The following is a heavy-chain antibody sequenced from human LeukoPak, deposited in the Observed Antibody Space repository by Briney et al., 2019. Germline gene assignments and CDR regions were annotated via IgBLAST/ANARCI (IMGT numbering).Heavy chain of an antibody. V-gene: IGHV4-34*01. D-gene: IGHD4-17*01. CDR2: INHSGST. CDR3: ARDGGYPDY. J-gene: IGHJ4*02. CDR1: GGSFSGYY. Sequence: PSETLSLTCAVYGGSFSGYYWSWIRQSPGKGLEWIGEINHSGSTNYNPSLKSRVTISADTSKNQFSLKLSSVTAADTAVCYCARDGGYPDYWGQGTLVTVSS.